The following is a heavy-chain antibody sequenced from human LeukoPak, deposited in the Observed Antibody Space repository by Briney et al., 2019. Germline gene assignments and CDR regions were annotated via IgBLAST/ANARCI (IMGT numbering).Heavy chain of an antibody. J-gene: IGHJ3*02. Sequence: GGSLRLSCAASGFIFSNYNMNWVRQAPGKGLEWVSSISSSSRYIYNADSVKGRFTISRDNAKNSLYLQMNSLRAEDTAVYYCAGEGTTVTTSYAFDIWGQGTMVTVSS. CDR2: ISSSSRYI. D-gene: IGHD4-17*01. V-gene: IGHV3-21*04. CDR1: GFIFSNYN. CDR3: AGEGTTVTTSYAFDI.